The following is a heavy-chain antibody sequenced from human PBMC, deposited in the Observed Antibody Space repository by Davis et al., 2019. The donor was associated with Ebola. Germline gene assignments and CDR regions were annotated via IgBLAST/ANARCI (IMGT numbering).Heavy chain of an antibody. D-gene: IGHD5-18*01. J-gene: IGHJ4*02. V-gene: IGHV1-18*01. Sequence: ASVKVSCKTSGYTFTTYGISWVRQAPGQGLEWVAWINSYNDNTKYAQKFQGRVTLTTDTSTNTAYMELRDLRSDDAALYYCARLAMVAAGCHDYWGQGTLVTVSS. CDR2: INSYNDNT. CDR3: ARLAMVAAGCHDY. CDR1: GYTFTTYG.